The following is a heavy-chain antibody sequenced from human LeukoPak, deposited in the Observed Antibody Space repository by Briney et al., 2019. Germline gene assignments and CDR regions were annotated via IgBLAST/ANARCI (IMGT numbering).Heavy chain of an antibody. CDR3: ARADNPNDAFDI. CDR1: GGSISSYY. J-gene: IGHJ3*02. CDR2: IYTSGSA. V-gene: IGHV4-4*09. Sequence: SETLSLTCTVSGGSISSYYWSWIRQPPWKGLDWIGYIYTSGSANYNPSLKSRVTISVDTSKIQFSLKLSSVTAAETAVYYCARADNPNDAFDIWGQGTMVTVSS. D-gene: IGHD1-14*01.